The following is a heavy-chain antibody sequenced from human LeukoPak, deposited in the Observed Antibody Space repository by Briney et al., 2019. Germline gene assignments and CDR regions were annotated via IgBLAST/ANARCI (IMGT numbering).Heavy chain of an antibody. Sequence: ASVKVSCKASGYTFTDYYIHWVRQAPGQGLEWMAWINPHSGGTNYAQEFQGRITLTRDTSISTDYMELSSLTSDDTAIYYCARDGDGRINFDYWGQGTLVTVSS. CDR3: ARDGDGRINFDY. CDR2: INPHSGGT. J-gene: IGHJ4*02. D-gene: IGHD5-24*01. CDR1: GYTFTDYY. V-gene: IGHV1-2*02.